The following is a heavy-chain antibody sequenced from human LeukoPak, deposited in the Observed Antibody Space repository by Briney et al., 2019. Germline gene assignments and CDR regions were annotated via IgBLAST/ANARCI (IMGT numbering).Heavy chain of an antibody. CDR2: IRSNGGST. Sequence: GGSLRLSCAASGFTLSSYAMHWVRQAPGKGLEYVSAIRSNGGSTYYANSVKGRFTISRDNSKNTLYLQMGSLRAEDMAVYYCARARSFLSYMDVWGKGTTVTISS. J-gene: IGHJ6*03. CDR1: GFTLSSYA. CDR3: ARARSFLSYMDV. V-gene: IGHV3-64*01. D-gene: IGHD3-10*01.